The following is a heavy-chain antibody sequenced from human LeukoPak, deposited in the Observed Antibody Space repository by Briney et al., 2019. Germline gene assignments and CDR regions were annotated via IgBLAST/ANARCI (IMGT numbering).Heavy chain of an antibody. D-gene: IGHD5-18*01. Sequence: ASVKVSCKVSGYTLTELSMHWVRQAPGKGLEWMGGFDPENGETIYAQKFQGRVTMTEDTSTDTAYMELSSLRSEDTAVYYCAKAIYSYGQIDPPDYWGQGTLVTVSS. CDR1: GYTLTELS. J-gene: IGHJ4*02. CDR2: FDPENGET. CDR3: AKAIYSYGQIDPPDY. V-gene: IGHV1-24*01.